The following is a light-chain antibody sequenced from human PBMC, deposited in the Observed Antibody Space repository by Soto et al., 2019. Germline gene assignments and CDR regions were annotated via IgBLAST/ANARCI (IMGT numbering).Light chain of an antibody. V-gene: IGKV3-11*01. CDR3: QQRSNWPLT. Sequence: EIVLTQSPATLSLSPGKRATLSCRASQSVSSFLAWYQQKPGQAPRLLIYDASNRATGIPARFSGSGSGTDFTHTISSLEPEDFAVYYCQQRSNWPLTFGGGTKVEIK. CDR2: DAS. CDR1: QSVSSF. J-gene: IGKJ4*01.